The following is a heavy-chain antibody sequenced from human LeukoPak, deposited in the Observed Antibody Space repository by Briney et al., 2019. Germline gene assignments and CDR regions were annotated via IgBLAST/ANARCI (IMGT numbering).Heavy chain of an antibody. CDR2: FSSSRVTT. D-gene: IGHD6-19*01. J-gene: IGHJ4*02. V-gene: IGHV3-48*02. CDR3: ARGSLRSGSLIDY. Sequence: GGSLRPSFAAPGFIFSHYSMNWVRQAPGKGLKWASYFSSSRVTTYYAVSVKGRFTVSRDNAKDSLNLQMNYLRDEDTAVYYCARGSLRSGSLIDYWGQGTLVTVSS. CDR1: GFIFSHYS.